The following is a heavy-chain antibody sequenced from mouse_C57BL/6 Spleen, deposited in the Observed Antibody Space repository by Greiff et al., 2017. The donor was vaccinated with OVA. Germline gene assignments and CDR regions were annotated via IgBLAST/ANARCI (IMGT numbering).Heavy chain of an antibody. J-gene: IGHJ2*01. CDR3: ARRDTTSYFDY. CDR1: GYTFTDYN. V-gene: IGHV1-22*01. Sequence: VQLKESGPELVKPGASVKMSCKASGYTFTDYNMHWVKQSHGKSLEWIGYINPNNGGTSYNQKFKGKATLTVNKASSTAYMELRSLTSEDSAVYYCARRDTTSYFDYWGQGTTLTVSA. CDR2: INPNNGGT. D-gene: IGHD1-1*01.